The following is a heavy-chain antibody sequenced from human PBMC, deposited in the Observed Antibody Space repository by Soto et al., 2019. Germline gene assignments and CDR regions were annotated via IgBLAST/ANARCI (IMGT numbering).Heavy chain of an antibody. D-gene: IGHD1-26*01. V-gene: IGHV3-30-3*01. Sequence: QVQLVESGGGVVQPGRSLRLSCAASGFTFSAYTMHWVHQPPGKGLEWVAVISYDGNNERYTDPVKGRFTVSRDNSKSTLYLQMNSLKSEDTAVYYCARDGYSGRSDGFDIWGQGTMVTVSS. CDR2: ISYDGNNE. CDR1: GFTFSAYT. CDR3: ARDGYSGRSDGFDI. J-gene: IGHJ3*02.